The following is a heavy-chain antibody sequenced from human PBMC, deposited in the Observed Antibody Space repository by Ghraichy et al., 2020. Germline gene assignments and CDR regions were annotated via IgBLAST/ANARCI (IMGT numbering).Heavy chain of an antibody. V-gene: IGHV3-23*01. D-gene: IGHD2-15*01. CDR2: ISGGSSTT. J-gene: IGHJ4*02. CDR1: GFTFRSYA. Sequence: GGSLRLSCAASGFTFRSYAMSWVRQAPGKGLEWVSAISGGSSTTYYADSVRGRFTISRDNSKNTLYLQMNSLRAEDTAVYYCAKDPCTGGSCYGTLGYWGQGTLVTVSS. CDR3: AKDPCTGGSCYGTLGY.